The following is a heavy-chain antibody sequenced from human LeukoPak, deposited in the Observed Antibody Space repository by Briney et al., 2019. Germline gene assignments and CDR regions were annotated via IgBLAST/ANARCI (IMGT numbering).Heavy chain of an antibody. D-gene: IGHD6-13*01. CDR2: ISYDGSNK. Sequence: ERSLRLSCAASGFTFSSYAMHWVRQAPGKGLEWVAVISYDGSNKYYADSVKGRFTISRDNSKNTLYLQINSLRAEDTAVYYCARDLAIAAAGTVDYWGQGTLVTVSS. CDR3: ARDLAIAAAGTVDY. V-gene: IGHV3-30-3*01. CDR1: GFTFSSYA. J-gene: IGHJ4*02.